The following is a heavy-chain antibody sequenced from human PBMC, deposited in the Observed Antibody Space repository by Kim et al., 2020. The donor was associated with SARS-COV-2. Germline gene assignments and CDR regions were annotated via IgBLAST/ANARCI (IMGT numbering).Heavy chain of an antibody. J-gene: IGHJ6*03. V-gene: IGHV3-11*04. Sequence: YAESVNVRYTISKDNTKNALYLQMNSLRAEDTAVYYCATANYYYYMDVWGKGTTVTVSS. CDR3: ATANYYYYMDV.